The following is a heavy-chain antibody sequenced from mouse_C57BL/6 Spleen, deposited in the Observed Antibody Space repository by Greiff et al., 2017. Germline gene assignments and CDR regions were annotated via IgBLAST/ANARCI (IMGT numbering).Heavy chain of an antibody. D-gene: IGHD1-1*01. J-gene: IGHJ2*01. CDR3: ALAVVAFDY. V-gene: IGHV1-54*01. CDR2: INPGSGGT. CDR1: GYAFTNYL. Sequence: QVQLQQSGAELVRPGTSVKVSCKASGYAFTNYLIEWVKQRPGQGLEWIGVINPGSGGTNYNEKFKGKATLTADKSSSTAYMQLSSLTSEDSAVYFCALAVVAFDYWGQGTTLTVSS.